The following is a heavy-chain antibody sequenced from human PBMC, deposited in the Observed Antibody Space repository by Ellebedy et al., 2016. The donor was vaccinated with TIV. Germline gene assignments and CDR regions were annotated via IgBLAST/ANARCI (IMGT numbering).Heavy chain of an antibody. CDR2: IYYSGST. V-gene: IGHV4-31*03. CDR3: ARGEIAVAEDAFDI. CDR1: GGSISSGGYY. Sequence: SETLSLXXTVSGGSISSGGYYWSWIRQHPGKGLEWIGYIYYSGSTYYNPSLKSRVTISVDTSKNQFSLKLSSVTAADTAVYYCARGEIAVAEDAFDIWGQGTMVTVPS. D-gene: IGHD6-19*01. J-gene: IGHJ3*02.